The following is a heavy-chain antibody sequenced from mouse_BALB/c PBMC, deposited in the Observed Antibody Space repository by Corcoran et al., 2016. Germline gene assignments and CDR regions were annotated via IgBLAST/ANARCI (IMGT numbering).Heavy chain of an antibody. D-gene: IGHD2-3*01. CDR3: ARYYDGYYVAMDY. V-gene: IGHV9-1*02. CDR1: GYTFTNYG. Sequence: QIQLVQSGPELKKPGETVKISCKASGYTFTNYGMNWVKQAPGKGLKWMGWINTYTGEPTYADDFKGRFAFSLETSASTAYLQINNLKNEDMATYFCARYYDGYYVAMDYWGQGTSVTVSS. CDR2: INTYTGEP. J-gene: IGHJ4*01.